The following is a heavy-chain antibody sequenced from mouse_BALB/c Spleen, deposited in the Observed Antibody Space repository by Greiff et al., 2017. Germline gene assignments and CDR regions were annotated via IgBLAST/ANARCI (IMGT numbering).Heavy chain of an antibody. CDR1: GFSLTSYG. CDR2: IWAGGST. D-gene: IGHD2-14*01. V-gene: IGHV2-9*02. J-gene: IGHJ1*01. CDR3: ARGRYDVGYFDV. Sequence: VQLQQSGPGLVAPSQSLSITCTVSGFSLTSYGVHWVRQPPGKGLEWLGVIWAGGSTTYNSALMSRLSISKDNSKSQVFLKMNSLQTDDTAMYYCARGRYDVGYFDVWGAGTTVTVSS.